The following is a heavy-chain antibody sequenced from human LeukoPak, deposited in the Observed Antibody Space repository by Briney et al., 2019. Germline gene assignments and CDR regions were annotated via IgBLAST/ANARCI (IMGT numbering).Heavy chain of an antibody. CDR3: ARHGKYSSGWHPYYYYYMDV. J-gene: IGHJ6*03. CDR1: GYSFTSYW. CDR2: IYPGDSDT. V-gene: IGHV5-51*01. Sequence: GESLKISCKGSGYSFTSYWIGWVRQMPGKGLEWMGIIYPGDSDTRYSPSFQGQVTISADKSISTAYLQWSSLKASDTAMYYCARHGKYSSGWHPYYYYYMDVWGKGTTVTVSS. D-gene: IGHD6-19*01.